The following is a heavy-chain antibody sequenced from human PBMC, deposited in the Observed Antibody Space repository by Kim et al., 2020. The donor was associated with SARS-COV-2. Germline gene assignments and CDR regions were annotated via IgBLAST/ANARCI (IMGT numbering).Heavy chain of an antibody. CDR2: VSYSGDDT. V-gene: IGHV3-23*01. D-gene: IGHD1-26*01. CDR1: GFTFSSYA. CDR3: AKEKSAYGTYNY. J-gene: IGHJ4*02. Sequence: GGSLRLSCAASGFTFSSYAMSWVRQAPGKGLEWVSGVSYSGDDTYYADSVKDRFTVSRDNSKNMLYLQMNSLRAEDTAIYYCAKEKSAYGTYNYWGQGALVTVSS.